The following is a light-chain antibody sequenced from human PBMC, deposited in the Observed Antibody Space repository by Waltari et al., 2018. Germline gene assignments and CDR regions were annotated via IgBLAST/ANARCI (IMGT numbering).Light chain of an antibody. J-gene: IGLJ3*02. V-gene: IGLV4-69*01. CDR3: QTGGHGTWV. CDR1: SGHSSNI. CDR2: VNSDGTH. Sequence: QLVLTQSPSASASLGASIKLTCTLSSGHSSNIIAWLPQQPERGPRYLMKVNSDGTHSKGDDIPDRFSDSSSGAERYLTISSLQSEDEADYYCQTGGHGTWVFGGGTKVTVL.